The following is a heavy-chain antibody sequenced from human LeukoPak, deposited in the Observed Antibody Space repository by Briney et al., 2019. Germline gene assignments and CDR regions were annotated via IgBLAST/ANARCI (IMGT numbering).Heavy chain of an antibody. D-gene: IGHD2-15*01. CDR1: GGTFSSYA. CDR2: IIPIFGTA. V-gene: IGHV1-69*13. CDR3: ARGIREAATLDYFDY. J-gene: IGHJ4*02. Sequence: GASVKVSCKASGGTFSSYAISWVRQAPGQGLEWMGGIIPIFGTANYAQKFQGRVTITADESTSTAYMELSSLRSEDTAVYYCARGIREAATLDYFDYWGQGTLVTVSS.